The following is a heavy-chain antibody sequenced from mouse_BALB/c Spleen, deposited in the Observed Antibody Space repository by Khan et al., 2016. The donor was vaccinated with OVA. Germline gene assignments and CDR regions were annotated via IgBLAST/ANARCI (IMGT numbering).Heavy chain of an antibody. V-gene: IGHV5-9-3*01. J-gene: IGHJ4*01. CDR1: GFTFSSYA. Sequence: EVELVESGGGLVKPGGSLKLSCAASGFTFSSYAMSWVRQTPGKRLEWVATISSGGSDTYYPDSVKGRFTISRDNANNTLYLQMSSLRSEDTAMYYCARLYAMDYWGQGTSVTVSS. CDR2: ISSGGSDT. CDR3: ARLYAMDY.